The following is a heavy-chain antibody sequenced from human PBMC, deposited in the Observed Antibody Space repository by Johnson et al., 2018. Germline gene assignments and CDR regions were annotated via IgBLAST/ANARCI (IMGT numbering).Heavy chain of an antibody. J-gene: IGHJ6*02. Sequence: QLVESGGGVVQPGRTLRLACAASGFTFSNYGLHWVRQAPGQGLAWVALIWFDGNNKYYGESVKGRFTVSRDNSKNTLYLQMNSLRAEDTAVYYCARTHGSGRVRSNNGMDVWGQGTPVTVSS. V-gene: IGHV3-33*01. CDR3: ARTHGSGRVRSNNGMDV. D-gene: IGHD3-10*01. CDR2: IWFDGNNK. CDR1: GFTFSNYG.